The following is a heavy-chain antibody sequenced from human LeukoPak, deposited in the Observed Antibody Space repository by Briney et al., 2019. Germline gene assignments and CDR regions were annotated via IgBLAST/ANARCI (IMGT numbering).Heavy chain of an antibody. Sequence: SVKVSCKASGGTFNSNVISWVRQAPGQGLEWMGGIIPLFGRTNYAQKFQGRVTMTEDTSTDTAYMELSSLRSEDTAVYYCATDGGLGYCSSTSCYALDYWGQGTLVTVSS. CDR3: ATDGGLGYCSSTSCYALDY. V-gene: IGHV1-69*06. CDR1: GGTFNSNV. J-gene: IGHJ4*02. CDR2: IIPLFGRT. D-gene: IGHD2-2*01.